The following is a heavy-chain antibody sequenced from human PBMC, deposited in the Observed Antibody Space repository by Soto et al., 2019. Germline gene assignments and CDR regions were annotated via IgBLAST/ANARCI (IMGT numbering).Heavy chain of an antibody. CDR3: ARVRWELLISDAFDI. Sequence: SLRLSCAASGFTFSSYAMHWVRQAPGKGLEWVAVISYDGSNKYYADSVKGRFTISRDNSKNTLYLQMNSLRAEDTAVYYCARVRWELLISDAFDIWGQGTMVTVSS. CDR2: ISYDGSNK. D-gene: IGHD1-26*01. CDR1: GFTFSSYA. J-gene: IGHJ3*02. V-gene: IGHV3-30-3*01.